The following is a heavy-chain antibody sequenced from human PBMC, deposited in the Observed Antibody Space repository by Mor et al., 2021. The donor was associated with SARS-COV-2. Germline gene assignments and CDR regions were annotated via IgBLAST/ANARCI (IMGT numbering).Heavy chain of an antibody. CDR2: GGST. Sequence: GGSTYYADSVKGRFTISRDNSKNTLYLQMNSLRAEDTAVYYCAKDWGAYSSSWYLDYWGQGTLVTVSS. D-gene: IGHD6-13*01. CDR3: AKDWGAYSSSWYLDY. V-gene: IGHV3-23*01. J-gene: IGHJ4*02.